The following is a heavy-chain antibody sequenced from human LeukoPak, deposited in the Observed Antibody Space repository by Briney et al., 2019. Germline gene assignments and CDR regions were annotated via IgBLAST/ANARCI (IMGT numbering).Heavy chain of an antibody. CDR3: ARGPYGDYVDAFDI. D-gene: IGHD4-17*01. V-gene: IGHV3-23*01. J-gene: IGHJ3*02. CDR2: ISDSGGTT. Sequence: GGSLRLSCAASGFTFSSFAMSWVRQAPGKGLEWVSAISDSGGTTYYADSVKGRFTISRDNAKNSLYLQMNSLRDEDTAVYYCARGPYGDYVDAFDIWGQGTMVTVSS. CDR1: GFTFSSFA.